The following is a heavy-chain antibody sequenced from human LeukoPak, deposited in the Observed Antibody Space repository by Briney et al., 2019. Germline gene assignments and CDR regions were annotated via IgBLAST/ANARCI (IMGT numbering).Heavy chain of an antibody. V-gene: IGHV3-30-3*01. CDR2: ISYDGSNK. Sequence: PGGSLRLSCAASGFTFSSYAMHWVRQAPGKGLEWVAVISYDGSNKYYADSVKGRFTISRDNSKNTLYLQMNSLRAEDTAVYYCARDFYYALDYWGQGTLVTVSS. CDR3: ARDFYYALDY. D-gene: IGHD3-10*01. CDR1: GFTFSSYA. J-gene: IGHJ4*02.